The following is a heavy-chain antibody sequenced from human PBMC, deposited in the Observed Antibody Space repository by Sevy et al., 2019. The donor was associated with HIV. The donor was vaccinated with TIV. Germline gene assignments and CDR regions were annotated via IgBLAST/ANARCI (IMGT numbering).Heavy chain of an antibody. CDR2: IYYSGST. J-gene: IGHJ5*02. D-gene: IGHD3-16*02. CDR3: ARETYDYVWGSYRYRWFDP. V-gene: IGHV4-59*01. CDR1: GGSISSYY. Sequence: SETLSLTCTVSGGSISSYYWSWIRQPPGKGLEWNGYIYYSGSTNYNPSLKSRVTISVDTSKNQFSLKLSSVTAADTAVYYCARETYDYVWGSYRYRWFDPWGQGTLVTVSS.